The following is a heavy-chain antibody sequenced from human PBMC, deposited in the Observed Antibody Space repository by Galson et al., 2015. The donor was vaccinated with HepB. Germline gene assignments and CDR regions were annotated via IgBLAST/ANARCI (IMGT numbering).Heavy chain of an antibody. V-gene: IGHV1-2*06. CDR2: INPNSGGT. CDR3: ARDECSSTSCYGDFDL. J-gene: IGHJ2*01. D-gene: IGHD2-2*01. Sequence: SVKVSCKASGYTFTGYYMHWVRQAPGQGLEWMGRINPNSGGTNYAQKFQGRVTMTRDTSISTAYMELSRLRSDDTAVYYCARDECSSTSCYGDFDLWGRGTLVTVSS. CDR1: GYTFTGYY.